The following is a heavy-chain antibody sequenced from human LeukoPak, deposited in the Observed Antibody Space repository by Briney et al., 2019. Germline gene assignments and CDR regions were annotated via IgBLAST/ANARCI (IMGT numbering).Heavy chain of an antibody. CDR3: AREVTGYPY. CDR2: ISSNSGTK. J-gene: IGHJ4*02. V-gene: IGHV3-48*02. CDR1: GFTFSTYN. D-gene: IGHD5-12*01. Sequence: GGSLRLSCAASGFTFSTYNMIWVRQGPGKGLERVSFISSNSGTKYYADSVKGRFTISIDNAKNSMYLQMNSLRDEDSAVYYCAREVTGYPYWGQGTLVTVSS.